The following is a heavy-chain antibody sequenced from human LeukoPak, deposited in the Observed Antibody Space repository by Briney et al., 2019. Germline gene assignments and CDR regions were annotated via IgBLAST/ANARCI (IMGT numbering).Heavy chain of an antibody. CDR1: GGSVSSYY. Sequence: PSETLSLTCTVSGGSVSSYYWSWIRLPPGKGLEWIGEVHLDGRTNYNPSLESRLTISVDLSENHVSLKLTSVTAADTAVYYCAREGGFYRPLDYSGQGTLVTVSS. J-gene: IGHJ4*02. D-gene: IGHD3-3*01. CDR3: AREGGFYRPLDY. CDR2: VHLDGRT. V-gene: IGHV4-59*02.